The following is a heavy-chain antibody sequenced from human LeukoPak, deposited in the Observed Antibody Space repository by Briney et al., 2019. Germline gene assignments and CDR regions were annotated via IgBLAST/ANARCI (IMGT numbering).Heavy chain of an antibody. J-gene: IGHJ5*02. CDR3: ARSVAAAGWFDP. D-gene: IGHD6-13*01. CDR2: IGTAGDT. V-gene: IGHV3-13*01. CDR1: GFTFSSYD. Sequence: PGGSLRLSCAASGFTFSSYDMHWVRQATGKGLEWVSAIGTAGDTYYPGSVKGRFTISRDNAKNTLYLQMNSLRAEDTAVYYCARSVAAAGWFDPWGQGTLVTVSS.